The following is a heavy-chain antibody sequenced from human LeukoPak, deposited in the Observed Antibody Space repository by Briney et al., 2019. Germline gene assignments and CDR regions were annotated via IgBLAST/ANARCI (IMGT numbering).Heavy chain of an antibody. D-gene: IGHD3-10*01. J-gene: IGHJ4*02. V-gene: IGHV1-24*01. Sequence: ASVKVSCKASGYTFTSYYMHWARQAPGKGLEWMGGFDPEDGETIYAQKFQGRVTMTEDTSTDTAYMELSSLRSEDTAVYYCATDLLVRGVGGYWGQGTLVTVSS. CDR1: GYTFTSYY. CDR2: FDPEDGET. CDR3: ATDLLVRGVGGY.